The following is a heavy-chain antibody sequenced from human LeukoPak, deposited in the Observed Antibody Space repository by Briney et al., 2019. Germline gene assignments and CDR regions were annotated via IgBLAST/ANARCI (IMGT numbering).Heavy chain of an antibody. CDR2: IYYSGST. Sequence: PSETLSLTCTVSGGSISSYYWSWIRQPPGKGLEWIGYIYYSGSTNYNPSLKSRVTISVDTSKNQFSLKLSSVTAADTAVYYCARAEEGSDAFDIWGQGTMVTVSS. J-gene: IGHJ3*02. CDR3: ARAEEGSDAFDI. V-gene: IGHV4-59*01. CDR1: GGSISSYY.